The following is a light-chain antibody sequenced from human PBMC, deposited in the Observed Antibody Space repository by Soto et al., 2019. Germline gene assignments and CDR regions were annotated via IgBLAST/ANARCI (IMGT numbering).Light chain of an antibody. V-gene: IGKV1-17*01. CDR3: AVHTSYLRT. CDR1: QGIRND. Sequence: IDVTQTKYSLSASVGDRVTITCRASQGIRNDLGWYQQKPGKAPKCLIYAVSSLRSGVPSRFSGSGSGTEFTLTISILQAEDVTPYSSAVHTSYLRTFCDGA. CDR2: AVS. J-gene: IGKJ1*01.